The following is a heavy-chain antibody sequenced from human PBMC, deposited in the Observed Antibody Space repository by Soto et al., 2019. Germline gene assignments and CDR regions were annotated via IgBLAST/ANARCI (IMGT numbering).Heavy chain of an antibody. D-gene: IGHD2-2*01. Sequence: SVKFSCKASGGTFSSYTISWVRQAPGQVLECMVRISPILGIANYXXKFQGRVXXTADKSTITAXMELSXVRSEDTAVYYCARDFLDQSPDFGRQGTLVTVS. CDR1: GGTFSSYT. J-gene: IGHJ4*02. CDR2: ISPILGIA. V-gene: IGHV1-69*04. CDR3: ARDFLDQSPDF.